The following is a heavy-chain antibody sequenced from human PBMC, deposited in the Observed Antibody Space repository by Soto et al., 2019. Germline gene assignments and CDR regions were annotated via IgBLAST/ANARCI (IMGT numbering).Heavy chain of an antibody. V-gene: IGHV1-18*04. D-gene: IGHD1-1*01. J-gene: IGHJ6*02. CDR2: ISAYNGNT. Sequence: ASVKVSCKASGYTFTSYGISWVRQAPGQGLEWMGWISAYNGNTNYAQKLQGRVTMATDTSTSTDYMGLRSLRSDDTAVYYCARGYAVPYYYYGMDVSGQGTTVSVSS. CDR3: ARGYAVPYYYYGMDV. CDR1: GYTFTSYG.